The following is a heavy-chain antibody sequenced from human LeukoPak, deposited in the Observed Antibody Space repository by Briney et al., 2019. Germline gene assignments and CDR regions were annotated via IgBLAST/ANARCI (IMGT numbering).Heavy chain of an antibody. D-gene: IGHD1-26*01. CDR1: SGSISSYY. CDR2: IYYTGST. J-gene: IGHJ5*02. CDR3: ARHGPYLGRLGWFDP. Sequence: SETLSLTCTVSSGSISSYYWSWIRRPPGKGREWIGYIYYTGSTNYNPSLKSRVTISVDTSKNQFSLNLSSVTAADTAVYYCARHGPYLGRLGWFDPWGQGTLVTVSS. V-gene: IGHV4-59*08.